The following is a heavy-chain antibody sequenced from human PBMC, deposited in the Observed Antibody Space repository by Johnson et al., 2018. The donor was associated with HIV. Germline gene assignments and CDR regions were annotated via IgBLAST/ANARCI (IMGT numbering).Heavy chain of an antibody. Sequence: VQLVESGGGLVKPGGSLGLSCAATGFTFGIYWMAWVRQAPGKGLEWVANINQDGSNKYYADSVKGRFTISRDNSKNTLSLQMNSLRAEDTAVYYCARGRITTIVMDLRGGGFDIWGQGTMVIVSS. J-gene: IGHJ3*02. D-gene: IGHD3-22*01. CDR1: GFTFGIYW. CDR2: INQDGSNK. V-gene: IGHV3-7*02. CDR3: ARGRITTIVMDLRGGGFDI.